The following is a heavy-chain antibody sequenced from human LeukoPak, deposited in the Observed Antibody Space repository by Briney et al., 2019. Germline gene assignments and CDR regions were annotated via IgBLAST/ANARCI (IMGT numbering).Heavy chain of an antibody. CDR1: GGSISSYY. V-gene: IGHV4-34*01. CDR3: ARVGIAALDYFDY. CDR2: INHSGST. Sequence: SETLSLTCTVSGGSISSYYWSWIRQPPGKGLEWIGEINHSGSTNYNPSLKSRVTISVDTSKNQFSLKLSSVTAADTAVYYCARVGIAALDYFDYWGQGTLVTVSS. D-gene: IGHD6-13*01. J-gene: IGHJ4*02.